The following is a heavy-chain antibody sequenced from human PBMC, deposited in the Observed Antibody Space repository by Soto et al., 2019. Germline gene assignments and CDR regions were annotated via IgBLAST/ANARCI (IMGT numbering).Heavy chain of an antibody. V-gene: IGHV1-69*02. D-gene: IGHD2-2*01. Sequence: SVKVSCKASGGTFSSYTISWVRQAPGQGLEWMGRIIPVLDITNYAQKFQGRVTITADKSTSTAYMELSSLRSDDTAVYYCARGVYCNSNTRYQYFPFWRQGSLVTVSS. J-gene: IGHJ4*02. CDR3: ARGVYCNSNTRYQYFPF. CDR1: GGTFSSYT. CDR2: IIPVLDIT.